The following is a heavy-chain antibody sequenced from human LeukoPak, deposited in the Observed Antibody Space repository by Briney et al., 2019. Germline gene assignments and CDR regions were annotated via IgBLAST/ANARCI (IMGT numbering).Heavy chain of an antibody. Sequence: SETLSLTCTVSGGSISSYYWSWLRQPPGKGLEWIGYIYYSGSTNYNPSLKSRVTISVDTSKNQFSLELSSVTAADTAVYYCARDGGYCSGGSCYYVWGQGTTVTVSS. J-gene: IGHJ6*02. D-gene: IGHD2-15*01. CDR1: GGSISSYY. V-gene: IGHV4-59*01. CDR2: IYYSGST. CDR3: ARDGGYCSGGSCYYV.